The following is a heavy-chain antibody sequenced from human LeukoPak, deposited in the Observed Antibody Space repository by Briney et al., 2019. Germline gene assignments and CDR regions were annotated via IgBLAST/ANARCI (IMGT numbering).Heavy chain of an antibody. V-gene: IGHV3-53*04. CDR1: GFTVSSNY. CDR2: IYSGGST. CDR3: ARDFNLSGGYYGMDV. Sequence: PGGSLRLSCAASGFTVSSNYMSWVRQAPGKGLEWVSVIYSGGSTYYADSVKGRFTISGHNSKNTLYLQMNSLRAEDTAVYYCARDFNLSGGYYGMDVWGQGTTVTVSS. J-gene: IGHJ6*02. D-gene: IGHD6-25*01.